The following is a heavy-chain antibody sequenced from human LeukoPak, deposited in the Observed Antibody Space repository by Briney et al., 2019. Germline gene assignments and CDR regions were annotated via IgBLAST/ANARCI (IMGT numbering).Heavy chain of an antibody. CDR3: ARSPYCGGDCSYFDY. CDR2: IYYSGST. D-gene: IGHD2-21*01. V-gene: IGHV4-59*08. CDR1: GGSISSYY. Sequence: SETLSLTCTVSGGSISSYYWSWIRQPPGKGLEWIGYIYYSGSTNYNPSLKSRVTISVDTSKNQFSLKLSSVTAADTAVYYCARSPYCGGDCSYFDYWGQGTLVTVSS. J-gene: IGHJ4*02.